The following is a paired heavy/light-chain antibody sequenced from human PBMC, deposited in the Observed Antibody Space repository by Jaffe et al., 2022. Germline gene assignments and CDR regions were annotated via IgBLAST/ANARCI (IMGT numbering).Heavy chain of an antibody. V-gene: IGHV3-23*01. D-gene: IGHD2-15*01. J-gene: IGHJ5*02. CDR1: GFTFSSYA. CDR3: AKDLGGYCSGGSCNWFDP. CDR2: ISGSGGST. Sequence: EVQLLESGGGLVQPGGSLRLSCAASGFTFSSYAMSWVRQAPGKGLEWVSAISGSGGSTYYADSVKGRFTISRDNSKNTLYLQMNSLRAEDTAVYYCAKDLGGYCSGGSCNWFDPWGQGTLVTVSS.
Light chain of an antibody. V-gene: IGKV2-24*01. CDR1: QSLVHSDGNTY. CDR3: MQATQFPLT. J-gene: IGKJ4*01. Sequence: DIVMTQTPLSSPVTLGQPASISCRSSQSLVHSDGNTYLSWLQQRPGQPPRLLIYKISNRFSGVPDRFSGSGAGTDFTLKISRVEAEDVGVYYCMQATQFPLTFGGGTKVEIK. CDR2: KIS.